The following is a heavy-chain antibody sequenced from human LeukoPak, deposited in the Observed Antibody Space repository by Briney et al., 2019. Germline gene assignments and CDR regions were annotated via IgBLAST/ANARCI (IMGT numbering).Heavy chain of an antibody. CDR2: INNNGGST. V-gene: IGHV3-64*02. Sequence: GGSLRLSCAASGFIFSTYTMYWVRQAPGKGLEYVSAINNNGGSTYYADSVKGRFTISRDNSKNTLYLQMGSLRADDMAAYYCARRVAVTGTGTWYFDLWGRGTLVTVSS. CDR1: GFIFSTYT. D-gene: IGHD6-19*01. J-gene: IGHJ2*01. CDR3: ARRVAVTGTGTWYFDL.